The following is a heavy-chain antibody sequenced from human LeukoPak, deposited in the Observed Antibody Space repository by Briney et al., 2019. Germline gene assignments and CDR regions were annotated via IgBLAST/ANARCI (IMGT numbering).Heavy chain of an antibody. J-gene: IGHJ4*02. CDR3: AGSRREYTYGRLDY. V-gene: IGHV4-31*03. Sequence: PSETLSLTCTVSGGPISSGGYYWSWSRQHPGKGLEWIGYIYYSGSTYYNPSLKSRVTISVDTSKNQFSLKLSSVTAADTAVYYCAGSRREYTYGRLDYWGQGTLVTVSS. CDR2: IYYSGST. CDR1: GGPISSGGYY. D-gene: IGHD5-18*01.